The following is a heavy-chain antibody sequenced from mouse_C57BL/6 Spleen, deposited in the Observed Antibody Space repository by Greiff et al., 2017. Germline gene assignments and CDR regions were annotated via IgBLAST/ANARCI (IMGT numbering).Heavy chain of an antibody. CDR3: AKGRYGNLY. CDR2: IDPSDSYT. J-gene: IGHJ2*01. V-gene: IGHV1-50*01. Sequence: QVQLQQPGAELVKPGASVKLSCKASGYTFTSYWMQWVKQRPGQGLEWIGEIDPSDSYTNYNQKFKGKATLTVDTSSSTAYMQLSSLTSEDSAVYYWAKGRYGNLYWGQGTTLTVSS. CDR1: GYTFTSYW. D-gene: IGHD2-10*02.